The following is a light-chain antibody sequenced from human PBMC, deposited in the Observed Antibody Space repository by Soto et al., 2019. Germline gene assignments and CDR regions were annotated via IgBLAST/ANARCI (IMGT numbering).Light chain of an antibody. Sequence: DIQMTQSPSSLSASVGDRVTITCRASQGISNYLAWYQQKAGKIPKLLIYAASTLQSGVPSRFSGSGSGTDFSLTISSLQPEDVATYHCQKYNSAPYTFGQGTKLEIE. V-gene: IGKV1-27*01. CDR3: QKYNSAPYT. CDR1: QGISNY. J-gene: IGKJ2*01. CDR2: AAS.